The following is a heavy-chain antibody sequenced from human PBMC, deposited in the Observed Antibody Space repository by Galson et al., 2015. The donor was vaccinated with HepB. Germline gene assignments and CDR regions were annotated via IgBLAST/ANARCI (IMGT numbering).Heavy chain of an antibody. D-gene: IGHD1-20*01. Sequence: QSGAEVKKPGESLKISCKASGYIFANSWIGWVRQMPGKGLEWMGIIYPDDSDTTYSPSFQGQVTISADKSTRTAYLQMISLKASDTAMYYCARTLTGTFDYWGQGTLVTVSS. CDR2: IYPDDSDT. CDR1: GYIFANSW. V-gene: IGHV5-51*01. CDR3: ARTLTGTFDY. J-gene: IGHJ4*02.